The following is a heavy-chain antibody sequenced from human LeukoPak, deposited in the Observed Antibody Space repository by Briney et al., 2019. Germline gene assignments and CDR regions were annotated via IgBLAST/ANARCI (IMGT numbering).Heavy chain of an antibody. J-gene: IGHJ4*02. CDR3: TRTLSCGGDCYHWDY. CDR1: GFSFSDSA. Sequence: PGGSLRLSCAASGFSFSDSAMHWVRQPSGRGLEWVGHIRSKGNNYATSYAASMRGRFTIFRDDSKNTAFLHMNSLKTEDTAMYYCTRTLSCGGDCYHWDYWGQGTLVTASS. CDR2: IRSKGNNYAT. D-gene: IGHD2-21*02. V-gene: IGHV3-73*01.